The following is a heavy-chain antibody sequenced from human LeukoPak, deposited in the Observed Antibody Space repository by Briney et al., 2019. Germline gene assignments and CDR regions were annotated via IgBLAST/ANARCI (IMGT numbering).Heavy chain of an antibody. D-gene: IGHD3-22*01. CDR1: GFTFSNYA. Sequence: GRSLRLSCAASGFTFSNYAMHWVRQAPGKGLEWVSGISWNSGSIGYADCVKGRFTISRDNAKNSLYLQMNSLRTEDTALYYCAKDIYYDSSGYYFDYWGQGTLVTVSS. V-gene: IGHV3-9*01. CDR2: ISWNSGSI. J-gene: IGHJ4*02. CDR3: AKDIYYDSSGYYFDY.